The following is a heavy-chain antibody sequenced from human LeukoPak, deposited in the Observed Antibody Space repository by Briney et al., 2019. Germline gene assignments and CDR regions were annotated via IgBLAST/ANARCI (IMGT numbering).Heavy chain of an antibody. CDR2: ITTSGSTI. V-gene: IGHV3-48*03. CDR1: GFTFTNHE. Sequence: PGGSRRLSCVAAGFTFTNHEMNWVRQAPGKGLEWVSYITTSGSTIYYADSVKGRFTISRDNAKNSLYLQMNSLRAEDTAVYYCVRDRDIAPLRADFWGQGTLVTVSS. J-gene: IGHJ4*02. D-gene: IGHD5-12*01. CDR3: VRDRDIAPLRADF.